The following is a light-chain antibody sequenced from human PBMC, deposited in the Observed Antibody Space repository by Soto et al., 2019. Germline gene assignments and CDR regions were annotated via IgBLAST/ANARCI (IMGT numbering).Light chain of an antibody. Sequence: EIDLTQSPGTLSLSPGERATLSCRASQSVTSNYVAWYQQKPGQAPRLLLFGASIRDTGIPIRFSGSGSGTDFTLTISRLEPEDFAVYYCQQYGSPPITFGQGTRLEIK. V-gene: IGKV3-20*01. CDR2: GAS. CDR3: QQYGSPPIT. J-gene: IGKJ5*01. CDR1: QSVTSNY.